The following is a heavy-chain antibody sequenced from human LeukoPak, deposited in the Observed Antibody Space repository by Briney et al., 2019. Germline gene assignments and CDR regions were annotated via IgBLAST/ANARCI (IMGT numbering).Heavy chain of an antibody. CDR3: ARDSTSSSISSYYYYYYGMDV. V-gene: IGHV1-8*01. CDR1: GYTFTSYD. D-gene: IGHD6-6*01. J-gene: IGHJ6*02. Sequence: ASVKVSCKASGYTFTSYDINWVRQATGQRLEWMGWMNPNSGNTGYAQKFQGRVTMTRNTSISTAYMELSSLRSEDTAVYYCARDSTSSSISSYYYYYYGMDVWGQGTTVTVSS. CDR2: MNPNSGNT.